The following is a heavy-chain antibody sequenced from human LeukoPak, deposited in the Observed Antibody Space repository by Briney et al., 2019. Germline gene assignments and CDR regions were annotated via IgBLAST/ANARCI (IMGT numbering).Heavy chain of an antibody. CDR3: VRQGSGYQYFDY. CDR1: GFTVSSYS. Sequence: GGSLRLSCAASGFTVSSYSLNWVRQAPGKGLEWVSSISSRSSHIYCADSLKGRFTISRDNTKNSLYLQMNSLRVEDTAVYYCVRQGSGYQYFDYWGQGTLVTVSS. V-gene: IGHV3-21*01. J-gene: IGHJ4*02. D-gene: IGHD5-12*01. CDR2: ISSRSSHI.